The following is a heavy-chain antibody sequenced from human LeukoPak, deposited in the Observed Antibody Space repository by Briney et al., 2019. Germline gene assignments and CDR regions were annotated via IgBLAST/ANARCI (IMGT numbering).Heavy chain of an antibody. V-gene: IGHV3-23*01. CDR1: GFTFSKYA. CDR2: ISDSGGST. Sequence: HPGGSLGLTCAASGFTFSKYAMSWVRQAPGKGLEWVSAISDSGGSTYYADSVKGRFTISRDNSKYTMYLQMESLRTEDAALYYCAKGKGWNYEAIAGGDYWGQGTLVTVSS. D-gene: IGHD1-7*01. CDR3: AKGKGWNYEAIAGGDY. J-gene: IGHJ4*02.